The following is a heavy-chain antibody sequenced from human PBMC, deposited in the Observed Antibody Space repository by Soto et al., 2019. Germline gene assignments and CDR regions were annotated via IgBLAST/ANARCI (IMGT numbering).Heavy chain of an antibody. D-gene: IGHD5-12*01. CDR3: AKGDNLGPKTGYAFDP. CDR1: GASVSSNTDS. Sequence: SQTLSLTCAISGASVSSNTDSWNWIRPSPSRGLEWRGRTYFRSKGYNDYAVSVESRIIINPDTSNNQFSLQLNSVTPEDTAVYFCAKGDNLGPKTGYAFDPWGQGIMVTVSS. CDR2: TYFRSKGYN. J-gene: IGHJ5*02. V-gene: IGHV6-1*01.